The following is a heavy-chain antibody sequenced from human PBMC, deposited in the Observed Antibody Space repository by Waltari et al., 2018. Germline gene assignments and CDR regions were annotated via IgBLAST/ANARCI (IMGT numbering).Heavy chain of an antibody. D-gene: IGHD1-26*01. CDR2: FDPEDGET. V-gene: IGHV1-24*01. J-gene: IGHJ3*02. CDR3: TIVGATWGALSFDI. Sequence: QVQLIQSGAEVKKPGASVKVSCKVSGYTLTELSMHWVRQAPGKGLEWMGGFDPEDGETIYAQKFQGRVTMTEDTSTDTAYMELSSLRSEDTAVYYCTIVGATWGALSFDIWGQGTMVTVSS. CDR1: GYTLTELS.